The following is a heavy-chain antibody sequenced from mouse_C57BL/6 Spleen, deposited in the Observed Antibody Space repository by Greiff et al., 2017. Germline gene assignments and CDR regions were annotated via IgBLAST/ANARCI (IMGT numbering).Heavy chain of an antibody. J-gene: IGHJ2*01. V-gene: IGHV1-81*01. CDR1: GYTFTSYG. CDR2: IYPRSGNT. CDR3: ARSTTVVAIDY. D-gene: IGHD1-1*01. Sequence: VKLMESGAELARPGASVKLSCKASGYTFTSYGISWVKQRTGQGLEWIGEIYPRSGNTYYNEKFKGKATLTADKSSSTAYMELRSLTSEDSAVYFCARSTTVVAIDYWGQGTTLTVSS.